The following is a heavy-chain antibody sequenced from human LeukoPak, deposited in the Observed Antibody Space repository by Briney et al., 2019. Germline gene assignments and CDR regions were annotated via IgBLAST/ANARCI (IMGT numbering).Heavy chain of an antibody. V-gene: IGHV1-18*01. D-gene: IGHD6-19*01. Sequence: ASVKVSCKASGYTFTSYGISWVRQAPGQGLEWMGWISAIKGNTDYAQKLQGRVTMTTDTSTSTAYMELRSLRSDDTAVYYCARDMYSSGRVPFDYWGQGTLVTVSS. J-gene: IGHJ4*02. CDR2: ISAIKGNT. CDR3: ARDMYSSGRVPFDY. CDR1: GYTFTSYG.